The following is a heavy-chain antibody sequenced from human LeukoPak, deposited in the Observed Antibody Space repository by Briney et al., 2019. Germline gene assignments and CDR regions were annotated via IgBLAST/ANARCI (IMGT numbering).Heavy chain of an antibody. J-gene: IGHJ6*02. V-gene: IGHV3-21*01. CDR2: ISRSSSYI. CDR1: GFTFSNYN. D-gene: IGHD3-9*01. CDR3: AREGYDILTGYYGMDV. Sequence: GGSLRLSCAASGFTFSNYNINWVRQAPGKGLERVSSISRSSSYIYYADSVKGRFTISRDNAKNSLYLQMNSLRAEDTAVYYCAREGYDILTGYYGMDVWGQGTTVTVSS.